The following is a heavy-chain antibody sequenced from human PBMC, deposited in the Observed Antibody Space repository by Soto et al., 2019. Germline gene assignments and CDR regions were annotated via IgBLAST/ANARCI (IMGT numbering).Heavy chain of an antibody. CDR3: ARGEYYDSSGYYYFDY. CDR1: GFTFSDYY. CDR2: ISNTGSHI. J-gene: IGHJ4*02. V-gene: IGHV3-11*01. D-gene: IGHD3-22*01. Sequence: GGSLRLSCAASGFTFSDYYMSWIRQAPGKGLEWVSYISNTGSHIYYADSVKGRFTISRDNAKKSLFLQMNSLGAEDTAVYYCARGEYYDSSGYYYFDYWGQGTLVTVSS.